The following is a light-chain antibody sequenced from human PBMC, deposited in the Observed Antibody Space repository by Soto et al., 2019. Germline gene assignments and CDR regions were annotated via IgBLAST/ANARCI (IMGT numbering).Light chain of an antibody. Sequence: QSALTQPRSVSGSPGQSVTISCTGTSSDVGGYNCVSWYQQHPGKAPKFMISDVSQRPSGVPDRFSGSKSGNTASLTISGLQAEDEADYYCCSFAGSPYVFGTGTKVTVL. J-gene: IGLJ1*01. CDR1: SSDVGGYNC. CDR2: DVS. V-gene: IGLV2-11*01. CDR3: CSFAGSPYV.